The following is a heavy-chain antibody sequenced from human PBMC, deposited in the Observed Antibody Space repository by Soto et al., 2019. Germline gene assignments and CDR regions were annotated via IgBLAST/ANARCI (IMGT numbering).Heavy chain of an antibody. Sequence: GGSLRLSCAASGFTFSSYEMNWVRQAPGKGLEWVSYISSSGSTIYYADSVKGRFTISRDNAKNSLYLQMNSLRTEDTAVYYCAKEGGHYYGSGSYYTVFYYGMDVWGQGTTVTVSS. D-gene: IGHD3-10*01. CDR1: GFTFSSYE. J-gene: IGHJ6*02. V-gene: IGHV3-48*03. CDR3: AKEGGHYYGSGSYYTVFYYGMDV. CDR2: ISSSGSTI.